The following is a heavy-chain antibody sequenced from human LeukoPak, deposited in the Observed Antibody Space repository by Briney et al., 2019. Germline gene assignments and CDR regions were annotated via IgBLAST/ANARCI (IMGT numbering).Heavy chain of an antibody. Sequence: PGRSLRLSCTASGFTFDNYAMSWFRQAPGKGLEWVGFIRSKIYGGTTEYAASVKGRFTISRDDSKGIAYLQMNSLKSEDTAVYYCVRYSGDADYWGQGTLVTVSS. CDR2: IRSKIYGGTT. CDR3: VRYSGDADY. V-gene: IGHV3-49*03. CDR1: GFTFDNYA. J-gene: IGHJ4*02. D-gene: IGHD5-12*01.